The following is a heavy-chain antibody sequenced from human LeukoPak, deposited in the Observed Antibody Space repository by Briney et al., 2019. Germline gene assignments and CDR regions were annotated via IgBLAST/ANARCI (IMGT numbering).Heavy chain of an antibody. CDR1: GFTFSSYG. D-gene: IGHD6-13*01. CDR2: IWYDDNNK. V-gene: IGHV3-33*01. Sequence: GGSLRLSCAASGFTFSSYGMHWVRQAPGKGLEWVALIWYDDNNKYYADSVKGRFIISRDNSKDTLFLQMNSLRVEDTAVHYCARRIAAAGFDYWGQGTLVTVSS. CDR3: ARRIAAAGFDY. J-gene: IGHJ4*02.